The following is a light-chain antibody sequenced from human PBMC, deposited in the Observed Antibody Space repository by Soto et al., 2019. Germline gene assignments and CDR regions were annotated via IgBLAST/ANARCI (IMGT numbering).Light chain of an antibody. Sequence: EIVMTQSPATLSVSPGERATLSCRASQSVSSNLAWYQQKPGQAPRLLIYGASTRATGIPARCSGSGSGTEFPLTISSLQSEDFAVYYCQQYNNWPPTFGQGTRLEIK. V-gene: IGKV3-15*01. J-gene: IGKJ5*01. CDR3: QQYNNWPPT. CDR2: GAS. CDR1: QSVSSN.